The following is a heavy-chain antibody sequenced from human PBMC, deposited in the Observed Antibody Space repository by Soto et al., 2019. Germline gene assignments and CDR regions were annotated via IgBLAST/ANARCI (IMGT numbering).Heavy chain of an antibody. CDR1: GGSISSYY. J-gene: IGHJ4*02. V-gene: IGHV4-59*01. D-gene: IGHD3-22*01. CDR2: IYYSGST. CDR3: ARVVAYYYDSSGYYPNYYFDY. Sequence: PSETLSLTCTVSGGSISSYYWSWIRQPPGKGLEWIGYIYYSGSTNYNPSLKSRVTISVDTSKNQFSLKLSSVTAADTAVYYCARVVAYYYDSSGYYPNYYFDYWGQGTLVTVSS.